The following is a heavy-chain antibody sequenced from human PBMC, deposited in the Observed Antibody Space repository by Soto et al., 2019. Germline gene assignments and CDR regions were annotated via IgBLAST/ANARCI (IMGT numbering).Heavy chain of an antibody. J-gene: IGHJ5*02. CDR2: IYSGGST. CDR3: ARVGGVYDYIWGSYPLGGFDP. Sequence: GGSLRLSCAASGFTVSSNYMSWVRQAPGKGLEWVSVIYSGGSTYYADSVKGRFTISRHNSKNTLYLQMNSLRAEDTAVYYCARVGGVYDYIWGSYPLGGFDPWGQGTLVTVSS. CDR1: GFTVSSNY. V-gene: IGHV3-53*04. D-gene: IGHD3-16*02.